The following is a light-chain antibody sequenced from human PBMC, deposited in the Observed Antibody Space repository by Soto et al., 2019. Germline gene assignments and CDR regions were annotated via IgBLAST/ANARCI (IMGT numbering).Light chain of an antibody. V-gene: IGLV2-14*01. J-gene: IGLJ1*01. CDR3: SSYTNTRTYV. CDR2: EVN. CDR1: SSDVGDYNY. Sequence: QSALIQPASVSGSPGQSITISCTGTSSDVGDYNYVSWYQQRPDRVPKLIIFEVNNRPSGVSNRFSGSKSGITASLTISGLQAEDEADYYCSSYTNTRTYVFGTGTKLTVL.